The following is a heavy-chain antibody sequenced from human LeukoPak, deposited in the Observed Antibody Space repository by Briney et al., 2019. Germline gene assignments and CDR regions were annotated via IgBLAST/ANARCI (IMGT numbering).Heavy chain of an antibody. V-gene: IGHV5-51*01. CDR2: IYPGDSDT. CDR1: GYRFTSDW. J-gene: IGHJ4*02. CDR3: ARHPFD. Sequence: GESLKISCKASGYRFTSDWIAWVRQTPGKGLEWMGSIYPGDSDTRYSPSFQGQVTISADKSISTAYLQWSSLKASDTAIYYCARHPFDWGQGTLVTVSS.